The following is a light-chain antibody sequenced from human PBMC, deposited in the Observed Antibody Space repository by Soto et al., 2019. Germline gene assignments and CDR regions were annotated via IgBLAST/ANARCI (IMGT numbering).Light chain of an antibody. V-gene: IGKV4-1*01. J-gene: IGKJ4*01. CDR2: WAS. CDR3: QQYYTTPLT. Sequence: DIVMTQSPDSLAVSLGERATINCKSSQSVLYSSNNKNYLAWYQQKPGQPPKLLIYWASTRDSGVPDRFSGSGSGTDFTLTISILQAEDVAVYYCQQYYTTPLTFGGGTKVEIK. CDR1: QSVLYSSNNKNY.